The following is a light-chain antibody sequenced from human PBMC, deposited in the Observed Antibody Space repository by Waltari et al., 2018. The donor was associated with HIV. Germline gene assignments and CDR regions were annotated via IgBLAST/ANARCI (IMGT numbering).Light chain of an antibody. V-gene: IGLV3-1*01. CDR3: QAWDTRNVV. J-gene: IGLJ2*01. CDR1: QLDDKS. Sequence: SYELTQPPSVSVSPGQPASITCSGDQLDDKSPYCYQQKPGQSPVLIIYQDTKRPSGIPERFSGSNSGNTATLTISGTQAMDEADYYCQAWDTRNVVFGGGTKLTVL. CDR2: QDT.